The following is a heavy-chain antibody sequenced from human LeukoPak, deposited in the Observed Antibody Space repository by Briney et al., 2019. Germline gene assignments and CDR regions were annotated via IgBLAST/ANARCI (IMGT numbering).Heavy chain of an antibody. Sequence: GASVKVSCKASGHTFTSYDINWVRQATGQGLEWMGWMNPDSGNTGYAQKFQGRVTMTRNPSISTAYMELSSLTSEDTAVYYCARGSYSSSWYGALGYYYYYMDVWGKGTTVTVSS. V-gene: IGHV1-8*01. CDR3: ARGSYSSSWYGALGYYYYYMDV. CDR2: MNPDSGNT. D-gene: IGHD6-13*01. J-gene: IGHJ6*03. CDR1: GHTFTSYD.